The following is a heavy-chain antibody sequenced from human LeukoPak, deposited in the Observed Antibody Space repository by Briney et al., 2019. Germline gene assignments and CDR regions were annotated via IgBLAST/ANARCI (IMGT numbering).Heavy chain of an antibody. J-gene: IGHJ5*02. CDR3: ARDRYTGTTNWFDP. D-gene: IGHD1-1*01. CDR2: IYYSGST. Sequence: SETLSLTCTVSGGSISSSSYYWGWIRQPPGKGLEWIGSIYYSGSTYYNPSLKSRVTISVDTSKNQFSLKLSSVTAADTAVYYCARDRYTGTTNWFDPWGQGTLVTVSS. CDR1: GGSISSSSYY. V-gene: IGHV4-39*07.